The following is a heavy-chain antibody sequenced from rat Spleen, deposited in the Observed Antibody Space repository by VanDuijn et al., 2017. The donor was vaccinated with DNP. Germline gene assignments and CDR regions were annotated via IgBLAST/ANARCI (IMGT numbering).Heavy chain of an antibody. CDR2: ISYDGSST. Sequence: EVQLVESGGGLVQPGRSLKLSCAASGFTFSDYNMAWVRQAPKKGLEWVATISYDGSSTYYRDSVKGRFTISRDNAKSTLYLQMDSLRSEDTATYYCARHYGGYSYYGYFDFWGPGTMVTVSS. J-gene: IGHJ1*01. CDR1: GFTFSDYN. CDR3: ARHYGGYSYYGYFDF. V-gene: IGHV5-7*01. D-gene: IGHD1-11*01.